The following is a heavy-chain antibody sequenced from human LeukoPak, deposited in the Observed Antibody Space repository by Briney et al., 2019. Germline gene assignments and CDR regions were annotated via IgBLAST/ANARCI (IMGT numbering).Heavy chain of an antibody. D-gene: IGHD6-13*01. CDR1: EFTFSTYW. Sequence: QPGGSLRLSCVASEFTFSTYWMSWVRQAPGKGLEWVANINQDGSDKYYVDSVKGRLTISRDNAKNSLFLQMNSLRAEDTAMYYCARGSAAPDWWGRGILVTVSS. V-gene: IGHV3-7*01. J-gene: IGHJ4*02. CDR3: ARGSAAPDW. CDR2: INQDGSDK.